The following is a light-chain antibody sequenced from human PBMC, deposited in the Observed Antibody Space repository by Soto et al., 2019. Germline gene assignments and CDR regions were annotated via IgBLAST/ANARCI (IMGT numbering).Light chain of an antibody. V-gene: IGLV2-8*01. CDR1: SSDVGGYNY. CDR2: DVT. J-gene: IGLJ2*01. Sequence: QSALTQPPSASGSPGQSVTISCTGTSSDVGGYNYVSWYQQHPGKAPKLVIYDVTKWPSGVPDRFSGSKSANTASLTVSGLQAEDEADYYCSSYAGRDNFVVFGGGTKVTVL. CDR3: SSYAGRDNFVV.